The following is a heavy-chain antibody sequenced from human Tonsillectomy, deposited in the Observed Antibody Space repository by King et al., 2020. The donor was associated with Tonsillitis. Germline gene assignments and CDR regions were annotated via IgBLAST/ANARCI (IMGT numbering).Heavy chain of an antibody. CDR2: ISYDGSKK. D-gene: IGHD1-26*01. J-gene: IGHJ5*02. CDR3: AKAYSGSYLDP. Sequence: VQLVESGGGVVQPERSLRLSCAASGFTFSNYGMHWVRQAPGQGLEWVAYISYDGSKKYYADCVKGRFSISRDSSKNTLYLQMNSLRAEDTAVYYCAKAYSGSYLDPWGQGTLVTVSS. CDR1: GFTFSNYG. V-gene: IGHV3-30*18.